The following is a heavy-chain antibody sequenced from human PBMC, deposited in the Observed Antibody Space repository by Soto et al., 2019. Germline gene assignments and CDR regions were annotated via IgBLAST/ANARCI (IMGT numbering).Heavy chain of an antibody. V-gene: IGHV1-3*01. CDR3: AREGGILRYFHWHAAFAL. CDR2: INAGNGNT. CDR1: GYTFTSYA. J-gene: IGHJ3*01. D-gene: IGHD3-9*01. Sequence: ASVKVSCKASGYTFTSYAMHWVRQAPGQRLEWMGWINAGNGNTKYSQKFQGRVTITRDTSASTAYMELSSLRSEDTAVYYCAREGGILRYFHWHAAFALWGQGTMVP.